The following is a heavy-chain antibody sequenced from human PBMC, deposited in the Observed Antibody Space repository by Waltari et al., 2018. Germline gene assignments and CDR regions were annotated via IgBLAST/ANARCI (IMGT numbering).Heavy chain of an antibody. Sequence: QVQLVESGGGVVQPGRSLRLSCAASGFTFSSYGLHWVRQAPGKGLAWVPVIWYDGSNKYDADSVKGRFTISRDNSKNTLYLQMNSLRAEDTAVYYCAREGAGYSSSWYLGDYYYYGMDVWGQGTTVTVSS. D-gene: IGHD6-13*01. V-gene: IGHV3-33*01. CDR1: GFTFSSYG. CDR3: AREGAGYSSSWYLGDYYYYGMDV. CDR2: IWYDGSNK. J-gene: IGHJ6*02.